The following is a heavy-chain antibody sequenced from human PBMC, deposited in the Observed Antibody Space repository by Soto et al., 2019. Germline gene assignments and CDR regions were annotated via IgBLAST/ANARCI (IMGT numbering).Heavy chain of an antibody. CDR3: ARRGSGSYYDY. Sequence: EVQLLESGGGLVQPGGSLRLSCAASGFTFSSYAMRWVRQAPVKGLEWVSAISGSGDSTYYADSVKGRFTISRVNSKNTLYLQMNSLRAEDTAVYYCARRGSGSYYDYWGQGTLVTVSS. V-gene: IGHV3-23*01. CDR2: ISGSGDST. D-gene: IGHD1-26*01. CDR1: GFTFSSYA. J-gene: IGHJ4*02.